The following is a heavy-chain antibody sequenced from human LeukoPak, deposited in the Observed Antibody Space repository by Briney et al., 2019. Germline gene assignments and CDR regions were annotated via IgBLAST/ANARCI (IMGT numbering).Heavy chain of an antibody. CDR3: AKVTNIAAKVPNYFDY. D-gene: IGHD6-13*01. J-gene: IGHJ4*02. V-gene: IGHV3-23*01. Sequence: GGSLRLSCEASGFTFSNYAMSWVRQAPGKGLEWISAISGSGDNTYHADSVKGRFTISRDNSKNTLYLQMNSLRAEDTAVYYCAKVTNIAAKVPNYFDYWGQGTLVTVSS. CDR1: GFTFSNYA. CDR2: ISGSGDNT.